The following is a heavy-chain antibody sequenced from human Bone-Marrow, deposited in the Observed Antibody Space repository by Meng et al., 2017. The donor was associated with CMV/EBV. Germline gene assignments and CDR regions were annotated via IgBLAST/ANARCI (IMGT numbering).Heavy chain of an antibody. CDR3: ARGEDGGSYYYFGVIRYYFDY. V-gene: IGHV3-30*02. Sequence: GESLKISCAASGFTFSSYGMHWVRQAPGKGLEWVAFIRYDGSNKYYADSVKGRFTISRDNSKNTLYLQMNSLRAEDTAVYYCARGEDGGSYYYFGVIRYYFDYWGQGTLVTVYS. CDR2: IRYDGSNK. CDR1: GFTFSSYG. D-gene: IGHD1-26*01. J-gene: IGHJ4*02.